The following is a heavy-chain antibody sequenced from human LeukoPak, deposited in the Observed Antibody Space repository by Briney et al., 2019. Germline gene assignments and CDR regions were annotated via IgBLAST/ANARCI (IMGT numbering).Heavy chain of an antibody. CDR1: GYTFTSYD. J-gene: IGHJ1*01. CDR2: MNPNSGNT. CDR3: ARVRPPSGCSSTSCYPNEEYFQH. D-gene: IGHD2-2*01. Sequence: ASVKVSCKASGYTFTSYDINWVRQATGQGLEWMGWMNPNSGNTGYAQKFQGRVTMTRSTSISTAYMELSSLRSEDTAVYYCARVRPPSGCSSTSCYPNEEYFQHWGQGTLVTVSS. V-gene: IGHV1-8*01.